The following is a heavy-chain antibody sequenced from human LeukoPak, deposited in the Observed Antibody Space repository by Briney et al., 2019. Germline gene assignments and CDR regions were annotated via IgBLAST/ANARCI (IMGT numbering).Heavy chain of an antibody. D-gene: IGHD3-10*01. CDR2: INAANGNT. Sequence: ASVKVSCKTSGFTFTTYTMHWVRQAPGQRLEWMGWINAANGNTQYSQKLQGRVTMTTDTSTSTAYMELRSLRSDDTAVYYCAREGPGFPVDYWGQGTLVTVSS. CDR1: GFTFTTYT. V-gene: IGHV1-3*01. J-gene: IGHJ4*02. CDR3: AREGPGFPVDY.